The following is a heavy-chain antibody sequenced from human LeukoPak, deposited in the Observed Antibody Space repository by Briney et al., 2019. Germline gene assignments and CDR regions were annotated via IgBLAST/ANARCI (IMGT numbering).Heavy chain of an antibody. V-gene: IGHV4-59*01. CDR2: MYYSGNS. CDR1: GFSISSYY. CDR3: ARVPPGHASGSDFPDY. D-gene: IGHD3-10*01. Sequence: SETLSLTCTVSGFSISSYYWSWIRQPPGKGLEWIGYMYYSGNSNYNASLKSRVTISADTSKNQVSLKLTSVTAADTAVYYGARVPPGHASGSDFPDYWGRGTLVIVSS. J-gene: IGHJ4*02.